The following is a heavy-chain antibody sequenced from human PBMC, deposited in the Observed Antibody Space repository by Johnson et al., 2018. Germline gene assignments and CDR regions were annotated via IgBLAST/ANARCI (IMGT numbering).Heavy chain of an antibody. CDR3: ARGGRGGWEYLQD. J-gene: IGHJ1*01. CDR1: EFTFSDYA. Sequence: VQSGGSLRLSCAASEFTFSDYAMNWVRQAPGKGLEWVSRIGDTGTSTYYADSVKGRFTISRDNSKNTLFLQMNSLSAEDTALYYCARGGRGGWEYLQDWGQGTLVTVSS. D-gene: IGHD6-19*01. CDR2: IGDTGTST. V-gene: IGHV3-23*01.